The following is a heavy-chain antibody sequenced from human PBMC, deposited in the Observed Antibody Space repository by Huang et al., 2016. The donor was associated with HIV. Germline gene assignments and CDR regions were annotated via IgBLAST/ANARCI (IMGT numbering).Heavy chain of an antibody. V-gene: IGHV5-51*01. CDR1: GFSFTNYW. D-gene: IGHD3-22*01. Sequence: VKKPGESLKISCKGSGFSFTNYWIGWVRQMPGKGLEWMGITYPGDSDTKYSPSFQGQVTISADKSISTAYLQWSSLKASDTAMYYCVRSTSGYYYRTDYWGQGTLVTVSS. J-gene: IGHJ4*02. CDR2: TYPGDSDT. CDR3: VRSTSGYYYRTDY.